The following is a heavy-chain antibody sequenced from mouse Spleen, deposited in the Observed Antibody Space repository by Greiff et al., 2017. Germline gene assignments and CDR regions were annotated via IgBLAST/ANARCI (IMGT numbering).Heavy chain of an antibody. D-gene: IGHD4-1*01. CDR1: GFTITDTY. J-gene: IGHJ3*01. CDR3: ASQGELDLPFAY. CDR2: IDPANGNT. V-gene: IGHV14-3*02. Sequence: VQLQQSGAELVKPGASVKLSCTASGFTITDTYMHWVKQRPEQGLEWIGRIDPANGNTKYDPKFQGKATITADPSSNTAYLQLSSLTSEDTAVYYCASQGELDLPFAYWGQGTLVTVSA.